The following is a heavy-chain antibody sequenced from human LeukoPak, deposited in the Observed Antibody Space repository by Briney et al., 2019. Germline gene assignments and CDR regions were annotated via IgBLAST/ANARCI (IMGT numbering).Heavy chain of an antibody. CDR2: ISSSGSTI. D-gene: IGHD3-10*01. CDR3: ARCYGSGSLDY. V-gene: IGHV3-48*03. CDR1: GFTFSSYE. Sequence: GGSLRLSCAASGFTFSSYEMNWVRQAPGKGLEWVSYISSSGSTIYYADSVKGRLTISTDNAKNSLYLQMNSLRAEDTAVYYCARCYGSGSLDYWGQGTLVTVSS. J-gene: IGHJ4*02.